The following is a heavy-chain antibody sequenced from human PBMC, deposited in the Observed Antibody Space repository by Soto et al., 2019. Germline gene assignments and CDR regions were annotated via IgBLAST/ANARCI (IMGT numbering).Heavy chain of an antibody. D-gene: IGHD6-19*01. J-gene: IGHJ4*02. Sequence: ASVKVSCKASGYTFTSYAMHWVRQAPGQRLEWMGWINAGNGNTKYSQKFQGRVTITRDASASTAYMELSSLRSEDTAVYYCAGGFPPPNPEIAVAGPLGYWGQGTLVTVSS. CDR3: AGGFPPPNPEIAVAGPLGY. CDR2: INAGNGNT. V-gene: IGHV1-3*01. CDR1: GYTFTSYA.